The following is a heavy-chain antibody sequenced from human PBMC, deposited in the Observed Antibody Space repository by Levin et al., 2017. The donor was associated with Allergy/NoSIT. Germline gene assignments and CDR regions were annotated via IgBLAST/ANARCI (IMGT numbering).Heavy chain of an antibody. J-gene: IGHJ2*01. Sequence: SETLSLVCTVSGGSISSGSYYWGWIRQPPGKGLEWIGNIYYTGSTYYNPSLKSRVTMSVDTSKNQFSLRLNSVTAADTAVYYCARLEHYGSGAFRYFDLWGRGTLVTVSS. CDR1: GGSISSGSYY. CDR3: ARLEHYGSGAFRYFDL. D-gene: IGHD3-10*01. V-gene: IGHV4-39*01. CDR2: IYYTGST.